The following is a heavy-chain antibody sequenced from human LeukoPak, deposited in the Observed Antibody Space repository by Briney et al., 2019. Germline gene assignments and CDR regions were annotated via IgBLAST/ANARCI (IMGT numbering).Heavy chain of an antibody. Sequence: SETLSLTCTVSGGSISSFYWSWIRQPPGKGLEWVGYIYYTGSTDYNPSLKSRVTISVDTSKNQFSLKLSSVTAADTAVYYCARATMIRDWFDPWGQGTLVTVSS. J-gene: IGHJ5*02. V-gene: IGHV4-59*08. D-gene: IGHD3-22*01. CDR1: GGSISSFY. CDR3: ARATMIRDWFDP. CDR2: IYYTGST.